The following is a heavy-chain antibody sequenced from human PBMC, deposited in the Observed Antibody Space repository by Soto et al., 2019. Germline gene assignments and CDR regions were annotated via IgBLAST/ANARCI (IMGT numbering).Heavy chain of an antibody. CDR1: GFTFSAYG. J-gene: IGHJ4*02. V-gene: IGHV3-23*01. D-gene: IGHD2-21*01. Sequence: EVQLLDSGGSLVQPGGSLRLSCATSGFTFSAYGMTWVRQAPGKGLEWVSSISGNGADSYYADSVKGRFTISRDNSRNTLYLQMNSLRAEDTAMYYCAKDVGDSHGYYNYWGQGTLVTVSS. CDR2: ISGNGADS. CDR3: AKDVGDSHGYYNY.